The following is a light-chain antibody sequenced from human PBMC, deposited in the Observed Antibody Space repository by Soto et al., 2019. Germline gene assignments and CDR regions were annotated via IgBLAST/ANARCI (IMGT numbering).Light chain of an antibody. Sequence: EIVLTQSPGTLSLSPGERATLSCRASQSVSNNYLAWYQQKPGQAPRLLIYGESNRATGIPARFSGSGSGTDLTLTISRLEPEDFAVYYCQKYGSSPLTFGGGTKVDIK. CDR1: QSVSNNY. J-gene: IGKJ4*01. CDR3: QKYGSSPLT. CDR2: GES. V-gene: IGKV3-20*01.